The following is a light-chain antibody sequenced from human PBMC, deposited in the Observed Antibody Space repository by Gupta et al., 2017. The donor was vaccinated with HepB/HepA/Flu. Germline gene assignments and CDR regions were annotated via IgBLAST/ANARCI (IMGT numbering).Light chain of an antibody. CDR2: EVS. CDR1: ISDIGSNNL. V-gene: IGLV2-23*02. CDR3: CSSAGAGSIYI. J-gene: IGLJ2*01. Sequence: QSALTQPASVSGSPGQSITISCTGTISDIGSNNLVSWFQHHPGKVPKLIIYEVSSRPSGVSNRFSASKSDITASLTISGLQAEDEADYYCCSSAGAGSIYIFGGGTKLTVL.